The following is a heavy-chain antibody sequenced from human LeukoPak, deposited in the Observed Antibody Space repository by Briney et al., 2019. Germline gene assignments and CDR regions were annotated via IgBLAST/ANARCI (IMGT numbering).Heavy chain of an antibody. Sequence: GGSLRLSCAASGFTFSSYSMNWVRQAPGKGLEWVSSISSSSSYIYYADSVKGRFTISRDNAKNSLYLQMNSLGAEDTAVYYRARDSRYSYGYSDYWGQGTLVTVSS. CDR1: GFTFSSYS. CDR2: ISSSSSYI. D-gene: IGHD5-18*01. V-gene: IGHV3-21*01. J-gene: IGHJ4*02. CDR3: ARDSRYSYGYSDY.